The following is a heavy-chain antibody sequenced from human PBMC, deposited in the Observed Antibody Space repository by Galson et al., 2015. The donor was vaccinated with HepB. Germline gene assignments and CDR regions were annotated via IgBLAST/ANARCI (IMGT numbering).Heavy chain of an antibody. D-gene: IGHD3-9*01. V-gene: IGHV3-30-3*01. J-gene: IGHJ3*02. CDR3: AADILTGYTSSHDAFDI. Sequence: SLRLSCAASGFTFSSYAMHWVRQAPGKGLEWVAVISYDGSNKYYADSVKGRFTISRDNSKNTLYLQMNSLRAEDTAVHYCAADILTGYTSSHDAFDIWGQGTMVTVSS. CDR1: GFTFSSYA. CDR2: ISYDGSNK.